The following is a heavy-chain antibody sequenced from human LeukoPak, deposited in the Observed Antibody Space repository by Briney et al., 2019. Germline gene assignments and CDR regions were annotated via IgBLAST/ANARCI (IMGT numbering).Heavy chain of an antibody. J-gene: IGHJ6*02. CDR2: FYSGGTA. CDR1: GDSFSPYY. CDR3: ARVPLLPKQQPYYYYYGMDV. Sequence: PSETLSLTCTVSGDSFSPYYWSWIRQPPGKGLEWIGYFYSGGTAYYNPSLKSRVTISVDTSKNQFSLKLSSVTAADTAVYYCARVPLLPKQQPYYYYYGMDVWGQGTTVTVSS. D-gene: IGHD6-13*01. V-gene: IGHV4-59*01.